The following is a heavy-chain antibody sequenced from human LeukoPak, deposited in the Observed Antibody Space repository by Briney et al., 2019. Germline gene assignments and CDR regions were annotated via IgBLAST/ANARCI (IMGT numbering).Heavy chain of an antibody. CDR3: ARGGDYKNDY. CDR2: VNGAGSSI. V-gene: IGHV3-74*01. J-gene: IGHJ4*02. Sequence: PGGSLRLSCAASGLTFSSYWMHWVRQTPGKGLVWVSRVNGAGSSISYADSVKGRVTISRDNAKNTLYLQMNNLRAEDTAVYYCARGGDYKNDYWGQGTLVTASS. CDR1: GLTFSSYW. D-gene: IGHD4-17*01.